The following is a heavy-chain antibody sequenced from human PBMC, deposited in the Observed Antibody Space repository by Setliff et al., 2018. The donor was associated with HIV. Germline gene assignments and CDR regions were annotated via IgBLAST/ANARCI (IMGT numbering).Heavy chain of an antibody. J-gene: IGHJ4*02. CDR2: IIPIFGTA. Sequence: SVKVSCKASGGTFSSYAISWVRQAPGQGLEWMGGIIPIFGTANYSQKFQDRLTITADESTTTVYMELSSLTSEDTAIYYCARDFGGRWTFDYWGQGTLVTVSS. V-gene: IGHV1-69*13. D-gene: IGHD3-10*01. CDR1: GGTFSSYA. CDR3: ARDFGGRWTFDY.